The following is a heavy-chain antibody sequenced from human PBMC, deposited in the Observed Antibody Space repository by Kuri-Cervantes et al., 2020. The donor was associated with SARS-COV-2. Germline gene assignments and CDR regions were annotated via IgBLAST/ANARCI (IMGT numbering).Heavy chain of an antibody. CDR1: GGTFISYA. D-gene: IGHD1-26*01. J-gene: IGHJ6*02. V-gene: IGHV1-69*10. CDR3: ARNGVGATRAQERYGMDV. CDR2: IIPILGIA. Sequence: SVNVSCKASGGTFISYAISWVRQAPGQGLEWMGGIIPILGIANYAQKFQGRVTITADKSTSTAYMELSSLRSEDTAVYYCARNGVGATRAQERYGMDVWGQGTTVTVSS.